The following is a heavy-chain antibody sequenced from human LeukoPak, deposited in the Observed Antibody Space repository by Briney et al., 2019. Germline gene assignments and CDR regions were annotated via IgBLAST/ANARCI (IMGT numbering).Heavy chain of an antibody. V-gene: IGHV3-30*18. CDR1: GFTFSDYY. CDR2: ISYDGSKK. CDR3: AKDNVDV. Sequence: PGGSLRLSCAASGFTFSDYYMSWIRQAPGKGLEWVAVISYDGSKKYYAESVKGRFTISRDNSKNTLYLQMNSLRGEDTAVYYCAKDNVDVWGKGTTVTVSS. J-gene: IGHJ6*04.